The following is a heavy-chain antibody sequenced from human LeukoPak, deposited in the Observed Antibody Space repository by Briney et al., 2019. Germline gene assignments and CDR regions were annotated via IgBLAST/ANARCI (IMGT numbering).Heavy chain of an antibody. CDR2: ISSSGSTI. CDR3: ASNSGWYQVYSDAFDI. J-gene: IGHJ3*02. D-gene: IGHD6-19*01. V-gene: IGHV3-48*04. CDR1: GFTFSSYA. Sequence: GGSLRLSCAASGFTFSSYAMSWVRQAPGKGLEWVSAISSSGSTIYYADSVKGRFTISRDNAKNSLYLQMNSLRAEDTAVYNCASNSGWYQVYSDAFDIWGQGTMVTVSS.